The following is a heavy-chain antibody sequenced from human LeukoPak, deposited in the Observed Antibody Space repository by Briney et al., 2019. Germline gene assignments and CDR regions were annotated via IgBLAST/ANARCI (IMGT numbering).Heavy chain of an antibody. D-gene: IGHD1-1*01. CDR2: IYDSANT. V-gene: IGHV4-4*02. CDR3: ARKSNDGAYFDY. J-gene: IGHJ4*02. CDR1: GGSISNTNW. Sequence: SETLSLTCVVSGGSISNTNWWSWVRQPPGKGLAWVGEIYDSANTDYNPSLKSRVTISVDKSKNQFSLKLTSVTAADTAVYYCARKSNDGAYFDYWGQGTLVSVSS.